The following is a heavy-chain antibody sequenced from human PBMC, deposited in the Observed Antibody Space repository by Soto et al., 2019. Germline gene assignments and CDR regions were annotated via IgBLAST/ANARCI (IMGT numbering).Heavy chain of an antibody. Sequence: EVPLLESGGGLVQPGGSLRLSCAASGFTFSSYAMSWVRQAPGKGLEWVSAISGSGGSTYYADSVKGRFTISRDNSKNTLYLQMNSLRAEDTAVYYCAKANNDCSGGSCYSYYYYGMDVWGQGTTVTVSS. V-gene: IGHV3-23*01. CDR1: GFTFSSYA. D-gene: IGHD2-15*01. CDR2: ISGSGGST. CDR3: AKANNDCSGGSCYSYYYYGMDV. J-gene: IGHJ6*02.